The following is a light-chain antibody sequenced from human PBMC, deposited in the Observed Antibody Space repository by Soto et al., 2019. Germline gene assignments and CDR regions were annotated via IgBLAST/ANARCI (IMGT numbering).Light chain of an antibody. CDR1: QSVRSSY. J-gene: IGKJ1*01. Sequence: IVLTQSPGTLSLSPGERATLSCRASQSVRSSYLAWYQQKPGQAPRLLIYGASSRATGIPDRFSGSGSGTDFTLTISRLEPEDFAVYYWQQYGSSPQTFGQGTKVEIK. V-gene: IGKV3-20*01. CDR3: QQYGSSPQT. CDR2: GAS.